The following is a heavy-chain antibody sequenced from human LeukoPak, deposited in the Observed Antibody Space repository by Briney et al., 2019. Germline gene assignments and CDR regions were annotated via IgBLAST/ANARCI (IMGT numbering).Heavy chain of an antibody. J-gene: IGHJ4*02. CDR3: ARPTDYGDYGY. D-gene: IGHD4-17*01. CDR1: GYTFTNYW. CDR2: IYPGDSDT. Sequence: GESLKISCKASGYTFTNYWIGWVRQMPGKGLEWMGIIYPGDSDTRYSPSFQGQVTISADKSISTAYLQWSSLKASDTAMYYCARPTDYGDYGYWGQGTLVTVSS. V-gene: IGHV5-51*01.